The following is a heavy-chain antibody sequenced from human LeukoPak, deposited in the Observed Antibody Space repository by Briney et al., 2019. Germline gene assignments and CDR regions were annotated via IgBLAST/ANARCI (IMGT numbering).Heavy chain of an antibody. J-gene: IGHJ5*02. CDR1: GGSISSYY. CDR2: IYTSGST. Sequence: SETLSLTCTVSGGSISSYYWSWLRQPAGKGLEWIGRIYTSGSTNYNPSLKSRVTMSVDTSKTQFPLKLSSVTAADTAVYYCARDSTVESEFDPWGQGTLVTVSS. D-gene: IGHD4-23*01. CDR3: ARDSTVESEFDP. V-gene: IGHV4-4*07.